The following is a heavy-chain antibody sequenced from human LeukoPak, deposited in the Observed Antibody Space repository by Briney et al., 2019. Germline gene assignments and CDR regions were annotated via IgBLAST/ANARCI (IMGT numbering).Heavy chain of an antibody. D-gene: IGHD3-9*01. V-gene: IGHV3-23*01. CDR3: AKWGDYDVLTGYYVSDY. CDR2: ITGSGGNT. Sequence: GGSLRLSCAASGFNFSNYWMHWVRQAPGKGLEWVSAITGSGGNTYYADSVKGRFTISRDNSKNTVFLQMNSLRAEDTAVYYCAKWGDYDVLTGYYVSDYWGQGTLVTVSS. CDR1: GFNFSNYW. J-gene: IGHJ4*02.